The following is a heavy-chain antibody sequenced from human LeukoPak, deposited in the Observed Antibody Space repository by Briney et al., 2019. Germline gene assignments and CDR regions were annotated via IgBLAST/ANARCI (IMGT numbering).Heavy chain of an antibody. V-gene: IGHV3-23*01. CDR2: ISSSGGST. J-gene: IGHJ4*02. Sequence: PGGSLRLSCAASGFTLSIYAVSWVRQARGEGVEGVADISSSGGSTYYADSVKGRFTISRDNSKNTLYLQMNSLRAEDTAVYYCAKDGNRYSSGWYYFDYWGQGTLVTVSS. CDR1: GFTLSIYA. CDR3: AKDGNRYSSGWYYFDY. D-gene: IGHD6-19*01.